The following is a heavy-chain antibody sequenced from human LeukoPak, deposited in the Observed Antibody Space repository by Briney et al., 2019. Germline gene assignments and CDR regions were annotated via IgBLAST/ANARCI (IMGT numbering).Heavy chain of an antibody. Sequence: PGGSLRLSCEASGFTFTTYGMHWVRQVPGKGLEWVAFIRYDGSDKYYVGSVKGRFTISRDNARSTLYLQMNSLRAEDTAVYYCAKDHSQSFDSWGQGTLVTVSS. D-gene: IGHD2-21*01. CDR1: GFTFTTYG. CDR3: AKDHSQSFDS. CDR2: IRYDGSDK. J-gene: IGHJ4*02. V-gene: IGHV3-30*02.